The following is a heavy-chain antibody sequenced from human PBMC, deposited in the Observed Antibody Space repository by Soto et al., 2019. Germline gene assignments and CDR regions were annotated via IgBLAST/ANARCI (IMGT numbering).Heavy chain of an antibody. D-gene: IGHD3-22*01. CDR3: ARAPGFTKDSSGYYEEYCYFDL. J-gene: IGHJ2*01. CDR2: INAGNGNT. CDR1: GYTFTSYA. Sequence: ASVKVSFKASGYTFTSYAMHWVRQAPGQRLEWMGWINAGNGNTKYSQEFQGRVTITRDTSASTAYMELSILRSEDTAVYYCARAPGFTKDSSGYYEEYCYFDLWGRGTLVTVSS. V-gene: IGHV1-3*01.